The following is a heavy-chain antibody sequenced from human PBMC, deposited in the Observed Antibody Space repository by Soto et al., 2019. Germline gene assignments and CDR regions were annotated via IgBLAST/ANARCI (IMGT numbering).Heavy chain of an antibody. CDR1: GYTFTSYG. J-gene: IGHJ6*02. CDR2: ISAYNGNT. V-gene: IGHV1-18*01. CDR3: ARGEWCSGGSCYSNYYYYYGMDV. D-gene: IGHD2-15*01. Sequence: ASVKVSCKASGYTFTSYGISWVRQAPGQGLEWMGWISAYNGNTNYAQKLQGRVTMTTDTSASTAYMELSSLRSEDTAVYYCARGEWCSGGSCYSNYYYYYGMDVWGQGTTVTVSS.